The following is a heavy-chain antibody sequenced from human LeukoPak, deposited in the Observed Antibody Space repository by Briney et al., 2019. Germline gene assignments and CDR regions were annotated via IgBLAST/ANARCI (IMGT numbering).Heavy chain of an antibody. D-gene: IGHD3-10*01. CDR2: ISGSGGST. J-gene: IGHJ4*02. CDR1: GFTFSSYA. V-gene: IGHV3-23*01. Sequence: GGSLRLSCAASGFTFSSYAMSWVRQAPGKGLEWVSAISGSGGSTYYADSVKGRFTISRDNSKNTLYVQMNNLRAEDTAVYYCAKTMLRGIITKYYFDYWGQGTLVSVSS. CDR3: AKTMLRGIITKYYFDY.